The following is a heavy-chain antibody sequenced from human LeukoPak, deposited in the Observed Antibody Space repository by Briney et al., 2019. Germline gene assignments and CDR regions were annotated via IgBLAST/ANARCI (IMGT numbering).Heavy chain of an antibody. CDR1: GDSIGAYY. V-gene: IGHV4-4*07. D-gene: IGHD4-17*01. CDR3: VRDPTTVTTFFDL. Sequence: PSETLSLTCTVSGDSIGAYYWSWIRQPAGKGLEWIGRIYKSMYSGGSTDYNSSLKSRVTMSVDTSKNQLSLKLSSLTAADTAVYYCVRDPTTVTTFFDLWGQGTLVTVSS. J-gene: IGHJ5*01. CDR2: IYKSMYSGGST.